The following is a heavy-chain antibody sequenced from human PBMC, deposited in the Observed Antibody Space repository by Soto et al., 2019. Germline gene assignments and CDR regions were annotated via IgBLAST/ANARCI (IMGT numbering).Heavy chain of an antibody. V-gene: IGHV3-66*01. CDR2: IYSGGST. J-gene: IGHJ4*02. CDR1: GFTVSSNY. Sequence: GGSRRLSCAAPGFTVSSNYMSWVRQAPGKGLEWVSVIYSGGSTYYADSVKGRFTISRDNSKNTLYLQMNSLRAEDTAVYYCARGDYYGSGTYYFFDYWGQGT. D-gene: IGHD3-10*01. CDR3: ARGDYYGSGTYYFFDY.